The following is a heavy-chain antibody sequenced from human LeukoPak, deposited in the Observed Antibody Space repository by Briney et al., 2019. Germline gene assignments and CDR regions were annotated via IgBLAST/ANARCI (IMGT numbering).Heavy chain of an antibody. CDR1: GFTFSRYA. Sequence: GGSLRLSCGASGFTFSRYAMSWVRQAPGKGLQWVSEIGGSGGAIYYADSVKGRFTISRDNSKNTLFLEMNSLRAEDTAVYYCARVTAVAGTSVGVDAWGQGILVTVS. CDR3: ARVTAVAGTSVGVDA. J-gene: IGHJ4*02. V-gene: IGHV3-23*01. D-gene: IGHD6-19*01. CDR2: IGGSGGAI.